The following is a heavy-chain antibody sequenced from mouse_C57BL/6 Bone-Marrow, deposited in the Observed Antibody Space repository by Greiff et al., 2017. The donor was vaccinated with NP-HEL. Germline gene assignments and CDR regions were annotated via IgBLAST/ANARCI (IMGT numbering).Heavy chain of an antibody. CDR2: ISYDGSN. V-gene: IGHV3-6*01. D-gene: IGHD2-3*01. CDR1: GYSTTSGYY. Sequence: DVHLVESGPGLVKPSQSLSLTCSVTGYSTTSGYYWNWIRQFPGNKLEWMGYISYDGSNNYNPSLKNRISITRDTSKNQFFLKLNSVTTEDTATYYCASEGDGYYVGWFAYWGQGTLVTVSA. J-gene: IGHJ3*01. CDR3: ASEGDGYYVGWFAY.